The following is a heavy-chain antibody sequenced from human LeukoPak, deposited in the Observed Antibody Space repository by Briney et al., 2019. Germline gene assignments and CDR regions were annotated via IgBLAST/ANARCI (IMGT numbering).Heavy chain of an antibody. CDR2: ISYDGSNK. CDR3: AREGYYGSGSPPSLYFDY. V-gene: IGHV3-30*03. D-gene: IGHD3-10*01. J-gene: IGHJ4*02. Sequence: GGSLRLSCAASGFTFSSYGMHWVRQAPGKGLEWVAVISYDGSNKYYADSVKGRFTISRDNSRSTLYLQMNSLRPEDTAIYYCAREGYYGSGSPPSLYFDYWGQGTLVTVSS. CDR1: GFTFSSYG.